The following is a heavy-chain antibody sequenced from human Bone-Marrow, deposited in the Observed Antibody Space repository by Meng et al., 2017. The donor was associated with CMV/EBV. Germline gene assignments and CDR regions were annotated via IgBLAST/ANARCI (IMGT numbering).Heavy chain of an antibody. CDR1: GFTFSSYW. V-gene: IGHV3-7*01. J-gene: IGHJ3*02. CDR2: LKQDGSEK. CDR3: ARIAGSSGLGAFDS. Sequence: GEYLKISCAASGFTFSSYWMSWVRQAPGKGLEWVANLKQDGSEKFYVDSVKGRFTMSRDNAKNSLYLQMNSLRAEDTALYYCARIAGSSGLGAFDSWGQGTMVTVSS. D-gene: IGHD1-26*01.